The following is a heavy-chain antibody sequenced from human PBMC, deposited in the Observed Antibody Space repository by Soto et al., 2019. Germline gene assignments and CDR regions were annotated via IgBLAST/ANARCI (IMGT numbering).Heavy chain of an antibody. CDR3: ATGQGIFGVVTHLVGVRETSC. D-gene: IGHD3-3*01. CDR2: ISGSGGST. V-gene: IGHV3-23*01. Sequence: EVQLLESGGGLVQPGGSLRLSCAASGFTFSSYAMSWVRQAPGKGLEWVSAISGSGGSTYYADSVKGRFTISRDNSKNTVYLQMNSLRAEDTAVYYCATGQGIFGVVTHLVGVRETSCWGQGTVVTVSS. J-gene: IGHJ4*02. CDR1: GFTFSSYA.